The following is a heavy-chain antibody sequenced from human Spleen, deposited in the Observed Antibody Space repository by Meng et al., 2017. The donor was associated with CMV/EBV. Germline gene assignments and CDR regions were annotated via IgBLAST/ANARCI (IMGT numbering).Heavy chain of an antibody. CDR2: IYSGGSST. CDR3: ARGGNWNDDYYYYYGMDV. Sequence: GESLKISCAASGFTFSSYAMSWVRQAPGKGLEWVSVIYSGGSSTYYADSVKGRFTISRDNSKNTLYLQMNSLRAEDTAVYYCARGGNWNDDYYYYYGMDVWGQGTTVTVSS. CDR1: GFTFSSYA. D-gene: IGHD1-1*01. V-gene: IGHV3-23*03. J-gene: IGHJ6*02.